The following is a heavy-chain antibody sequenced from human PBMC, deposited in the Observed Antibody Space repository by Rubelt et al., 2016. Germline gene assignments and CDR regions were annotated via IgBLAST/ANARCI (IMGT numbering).Heavy chain of an antibody. CDR1: GGTFSSYA. CDR3: ARARGSASAPTLFPLVSCENSPSDTSSVAVGCLAQDF. CDR2: IIPILGKA. V-gene: IGHV1-69*01. D-gene: IGHD6-25*01. Sequence: QVQLVQSGAEVKKPGSSVKVSCKASGGTFSSYAISWVRPAPGQGLEWMGGIIPILGKANYAKKFQGRVTITADESTSTAYMELSSLRSEDTAVYYCARARGSASAPTLFPLVSCENSPSDTSSVAVGCLAQDF. J-gene: IGHJ2*01.